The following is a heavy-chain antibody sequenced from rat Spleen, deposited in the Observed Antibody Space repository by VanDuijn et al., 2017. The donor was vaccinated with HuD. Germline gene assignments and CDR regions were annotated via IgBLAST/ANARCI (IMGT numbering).Heavy chain of an antibody. CDR1: GFSLTSYN. CDR2: IWTGGST. CDR3: TREELLYGILIRFAF. D-gene: IGHD1-11*01. J-gene: IGHJ3*01. Sequence: QVQLKESGPDLVQPSQTLSLTCTVSGFSLTSYNVHWVRQPTGKGLEWMGVIWTGGSTDYNSALKSRLSISRDTSKSQVFLKRNSLQTEDTAIYYCTREELLYGILIRFAFWGQGTLVTVSS. V-gene: IGHV2-30*01.